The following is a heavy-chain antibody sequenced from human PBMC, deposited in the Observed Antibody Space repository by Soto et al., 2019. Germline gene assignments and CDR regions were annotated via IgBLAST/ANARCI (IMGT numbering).Heavy chain of an antibody. CDR3: ARTPFGGVAGYGLDG. J-gene: IGHJ6*02. Sequence: EVQLVESGGGLVKPGGSLRLSCAASGFTFNNYDMSWVRQAPGEGLEWVSSISRTGSYISYADSVKGRFPNSRGSAKYSLYLQMNRLRAEDTAVYYCARTPFGGVAGYGLDGWGQGTTVTVSS. D-gene: IGHD3-3*01. CDR2: ISRTGSYI. CDR1: GFTFNNYD. V-gene: IGHV3-21*01.